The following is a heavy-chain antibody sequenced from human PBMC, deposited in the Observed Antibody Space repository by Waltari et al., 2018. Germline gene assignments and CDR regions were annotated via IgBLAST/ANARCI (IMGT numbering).Heavy chain of an antibody. V-gene: IGHV3-7*01. D-gene: IGHD6-13*01. CDR3: ARLSSSWNEKGAFDI. Sequence: EVQLVESGGGLVQPGGYLRLSCGGTGFTLSSFWLSWVRQAPGKGLDLVANMKRDGNGTYYVDSVKGRFTISRDNAKNSLYLEMNTLRVEDTAIYYCARLSSSWNEKGAFDIWGQGTMVTVSS. J-gene: IGHJ3*02. CDR2: MKRDGNGT. CDR1: GFTLSSFW.